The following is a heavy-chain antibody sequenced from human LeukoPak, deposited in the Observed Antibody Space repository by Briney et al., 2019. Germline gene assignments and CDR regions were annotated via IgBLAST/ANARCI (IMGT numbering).Heavy chain of an antibody. Sequence: GGSLRLSCAASGFTFSSYWMSWVRQAPGKGLEWVANIKQDGSEKYYVGSVKGRFTISRDNAKNTLYLQMNSLRVEDTAVYYCARFVVVTAGDYWGQGTLVTVSS. D-gene: IGHD2-21*02. CDR2: IKQDGSEK. J-gene: IGHJ4*01. V-gene: IGHV3-7*02. CDR1: GFTFSSYW. CDR3: ARFVVVTAGDY.